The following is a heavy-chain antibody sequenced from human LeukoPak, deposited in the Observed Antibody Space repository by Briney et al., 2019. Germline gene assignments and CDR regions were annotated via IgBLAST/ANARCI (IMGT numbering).Heavy chain of an antibody. CDR2: IYTSGST. CDR3: ARGDYYDSSGYYLFDY. V-gene: IGHV4-4*07. D-gene: IGHD3-22*01. J-gene: IGHJ4*02. Sequence: SETLSLTCTVSGGSISSYYWSWIRQPAGKGLEWIGRIYTSGSTNYNPSLKSRVTMLVDTSKNQFSLKLSSVTAADTAVYYCARGDYYDSSGYYLFDYWGQGTLVTVSS. CDR1: GGSISSYY.